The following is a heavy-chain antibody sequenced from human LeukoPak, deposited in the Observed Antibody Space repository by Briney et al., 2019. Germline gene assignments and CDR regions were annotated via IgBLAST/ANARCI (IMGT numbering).Heavy chain of an antibody. CDR2: IYTSGST. CDR1: GGSISSGSYY. CDR3: ARYYSSGSIDY. D-gene: IGHD6-19*01. J-gene: IGHJ4*02. Sequence: SQTLSLTCTVSGGSISSGSYYWSWIRQPAGKGLEWIGRIYTSGSTNYNPSLKSRVTISADTSKNQFSLKLSSVTAADTAVYYCARYYSSGSIDYWGQGTLVTVSS. V-gene: IGHV4-61*02.